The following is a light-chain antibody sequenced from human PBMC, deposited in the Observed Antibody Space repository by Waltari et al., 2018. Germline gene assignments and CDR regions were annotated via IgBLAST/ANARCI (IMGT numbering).Light chain of an antibody. Sequence: DIQMTQSPSSLSASVGDRVTITCRASQDITTYLAWFQQKPGKAPTSLIYGASSLQSGVSSNFSGSGSGTDFTLTISSLQPEDFATYYCQQYKTYPITFGQGTRLDIK. CDR3: QQYKTYPIT. J-gene: IGKJ5*01. CDR1: QDITTY. V-gene: IGKV1-16*02. CDR2: GAS.